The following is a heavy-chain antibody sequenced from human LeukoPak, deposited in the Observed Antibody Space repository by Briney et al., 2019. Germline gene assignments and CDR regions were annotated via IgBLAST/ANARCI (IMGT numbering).Heavy chain of an antibody. CDR2: IIPILGIA. Sequence: GASVKVSCKASGGTFISYAISWVRQAPGQGLEWMGRIIPILGIANYAQKFQGRVTITADKSTSTAYMELSSLRSEDTAVYYCARVPYAPRAFDIWGQGTMVTVSS. V-gene: IGHV1-69*04. CDR3: ARVPYAPRAFDI. CDR1: GGTFISYA. D-gene: IGHD2-2*01. J-gene: IGHJ3*02.